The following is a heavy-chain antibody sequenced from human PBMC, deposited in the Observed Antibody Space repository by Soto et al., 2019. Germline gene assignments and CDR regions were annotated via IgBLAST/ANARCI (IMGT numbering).Heavy chain of an antibody. D-gene: IGHD3-10*01. CDR3: ARWSYRYRYYYYGLDV. CDR2: ITTAGDT. J-gene: IGHJ6*02. Sequence: EVQLVESGGGLVQPGGSLRLSCAASGFTFSSYDMHWVRQATGKGLEWVSAITTAGDTYYPGSVKGRFTISRENAKNSLYLQMNSLTAEDTAVYYCARWSYRYRYYYYGLDVWGQGTTVTVSS. CDR1: GFTFSSYD. V-gene: IGHV3-13*01.